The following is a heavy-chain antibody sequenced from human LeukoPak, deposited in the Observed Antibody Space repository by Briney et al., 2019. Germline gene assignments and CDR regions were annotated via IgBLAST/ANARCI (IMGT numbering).Heavy chain of an antibody. Sequence: ASVNVSCKASGCTFTGYYMHWVRQAPGQGLEWMGWINPNSGGTNYAQKFQGRVTMTRDTSISTAYMELSRLRSDDTAVYYCVRIAVAGTLADAFDIWGQGTMVTVSS. J-gene: IGHJ3*02. CDR1: GCTFTGYY. CDR3: VRIAVAGTLADAFDI. D-gene: IGHD6-19*01. CDR2: INPNSGGT. V-gene: IGHV1-2*02.